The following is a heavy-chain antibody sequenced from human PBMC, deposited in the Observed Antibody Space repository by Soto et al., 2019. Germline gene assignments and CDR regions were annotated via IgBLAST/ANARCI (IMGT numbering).Heavy chain of an antibody. CDR2: ISYDGSNK. Sequence: QVQLVESGGGVVQPGRSLRLSCAASGFTFSSYAMHWVRQAPGKGLEWVAVISYDGSNKYYADSVKGRFTISRDNSKNTLYLQMNSLRAEDTAVYYCARWGILEQQLVYFDYWGQGTLVTVSS. CDR3: ARWGILEQQLVYFDY. CDR1: GFTFSSYA. D-gene: IGHD6-13*01. J-gene: IGHJ4*02. V-gene: IGHV3-30-3*01.